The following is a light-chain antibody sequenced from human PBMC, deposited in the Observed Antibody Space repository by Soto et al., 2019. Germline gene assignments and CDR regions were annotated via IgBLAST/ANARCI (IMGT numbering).Light chain of an antibody. J-gene: IGLJ1*01. Sequence: QSVLTQPPSASGTPGQRVTISCSGSYSDVGGNPVTWYQHLPGTAPKLLIYSNNQRPSWVPDRFSGSKSGASASLAISGLRSEDEADYYCAAWHDSLNDYLFGTGTKLTVL. CDR3: AAWHDSLNDYL. CDR2: SNN. CDR1: YSDVGGNP. V-gene: IGLV1-44*01.